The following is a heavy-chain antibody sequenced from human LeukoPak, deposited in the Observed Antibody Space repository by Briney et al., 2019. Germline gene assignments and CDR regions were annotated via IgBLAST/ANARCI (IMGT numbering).Heavy chain of an antibody. D-gene: IGHD5-12*01. Sequence: GGSLRLSCTVSGFTVSSNSMSWVRQAPGKGLEWVSFIYSDTTQYSDYVKGRFHISRDNSKNTLYLQMNSLRAEDTAVYYCAKSTGKLVAPFDYWGQGTLVTVSS. CDR3: AKSTGKLVAPFDY. J-gene: IGHJ4*02. CDR1: GFTVSSNS. V-gene: IGHV3-53*01. CDR2: IYSDTT.